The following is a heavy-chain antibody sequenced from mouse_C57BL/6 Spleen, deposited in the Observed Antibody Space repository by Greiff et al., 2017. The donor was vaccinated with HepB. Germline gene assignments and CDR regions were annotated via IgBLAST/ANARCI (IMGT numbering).Heavy chain of an antibody. CDR2: ISDGGSYT. J-gene: IGHJ1*03. D-gene: IGHD1-1*01. CDR3: ARDRDYYGSSSYWYFDV. CDR1: GFTFSSYA. V-gene: IGHV5-4*01. Sequence: EVKVVESGGGLVKPGGSLKLSCAASGFTFSSYAMSWVRQTPEKRLEWVATISDGGSYTYYPDNVKGRFTISRDNAKNNLYLQMSHLKSEDTAMYYCARDRDYYGSSSYWYFDVWGTGTTVTVSS.